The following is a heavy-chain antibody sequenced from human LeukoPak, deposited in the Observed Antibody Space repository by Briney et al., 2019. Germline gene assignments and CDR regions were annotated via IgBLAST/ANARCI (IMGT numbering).Heavy chain of an antibody. J-gene: IGHJ4*02. CDR2: INHSGSA. D-gene: IGHD2-2*01. CDR3: ARCIPGSVVVPAALYYFDY. CDR1: GGSFSGYY. Sequence: PSETLSLTCAVYGGSFSGYYWSWIRQPPGKGLEWIGEINHSGSANYNPSLKSRVTISVDTSKNQFSLKLSSVTAADTAVYYCARCIPGSVVVPAALYYFDYWGQGTLVTVSS. V-gene: IGHV4-34*01.